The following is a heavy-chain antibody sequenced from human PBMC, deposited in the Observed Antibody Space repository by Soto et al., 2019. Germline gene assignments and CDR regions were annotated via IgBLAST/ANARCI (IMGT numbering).Heavy chain of an antibody. D-gene: IGHD6-6*01. CDR2: ISAYNGHT. CDR1: GYTFTNYG. J-gene: IGHJ6*03. CDR3: AGVRQLVGYFYYDMDV. Sequence: QVPLLQSGAEVKKPGASVKVSCKASGYTFTNYGITWVRQAPGQGLEWMGWISAYNGHTHYTQRLQGRVTMTTDTSTSTAYMELRGLRSDDTAVYYCAGVRQLVGYFYYDMDVWGKGTTGSVSS. V-gene: IGHV1-18*01.